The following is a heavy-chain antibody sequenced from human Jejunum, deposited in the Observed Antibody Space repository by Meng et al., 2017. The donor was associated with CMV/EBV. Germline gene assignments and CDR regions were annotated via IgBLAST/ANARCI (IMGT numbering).Heavy chain of an antibody. CDR1: FTFSRYA. Sequence: FTFSRYAMRWVRQAPGKGLEWVSAISGSGGSTYYADSVKGRFTISRDNSKNTLYLQMNSLRAEDTAVYYCAKIQWFGELGYYYFDYWGQGTLVTVSS. CDR3: AKIQWFGELGYYYFDY. CDR2: ISGSGGST. J-gene: IGHJ4*02. D-gene: IGHD3-10*01. V-gene: IGHV3-23*01.